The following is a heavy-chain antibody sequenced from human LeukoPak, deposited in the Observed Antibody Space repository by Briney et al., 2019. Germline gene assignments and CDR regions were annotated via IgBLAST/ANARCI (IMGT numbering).Heavy chain of an antibody. CDR1: GFTFSSYA. Sequence: GGSLRLSCAASGFTFSSYAMNWVRQAPGKGLEWVSAISGGGSGDSTYYADSVKGRFTISRDNSKNTLYLQMNSLKGEDTAVYYCAKIRAPAYDFWGQGTMVTVSS. J-gene: IGHJ3*01. CDR2: ISGGGSGDST. V-gene: IGHV3-23*01. CDR3: AKIRAPAYDF. D-gene: IGHD3-3*02.